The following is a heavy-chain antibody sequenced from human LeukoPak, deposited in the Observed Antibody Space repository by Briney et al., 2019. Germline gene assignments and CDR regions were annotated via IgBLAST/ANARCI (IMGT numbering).Heavy chain of an antibody. Sequence: ASVKVSCKASGYTFSSYGIGWVRQAPGQGLEWMGWISGYNGNTNYAQMFQGRVTMTTDTSTSTAYMELRSLRSDDTAVYYCARDRPSFDYWGQGNLVTVSS. CDR3: ARDRPSFDY. CDR1: GYTFSSYG. V-gene: IGHV1-18*01. J-gene: IGHJ4*02. CDR2: ISGYNGNT.